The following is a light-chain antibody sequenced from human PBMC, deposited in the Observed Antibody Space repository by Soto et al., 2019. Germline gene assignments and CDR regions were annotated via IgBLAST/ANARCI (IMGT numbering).Light chain of an antibody. V-gene: IGLV1-44*01. CDR3: AAWDDSLNGPV. Sequence: QSGLTQPPSASGTPGQRVTISCSGSTSNIGSNTVNWYQQLPGTAPKLLIYSNNQRPSGVPDRFSDSKSGTSASLAISGLQSEDEADYYCAAWDDSLNGPVFGGGTKVTVL. CDR1: TSNIGSNT. J-gene: IGLJ2*01. CDR2: SNN.